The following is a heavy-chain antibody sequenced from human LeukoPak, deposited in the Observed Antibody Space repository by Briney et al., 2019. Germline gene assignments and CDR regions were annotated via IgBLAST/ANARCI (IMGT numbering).Heavy chain of an antibody. J-gene: IGHJ4*02. D-gene: IGHD6-19*01. CDR2: IYSGGST. CDR3: AGSIAVSNFDY. V-gene: IGHV3-53*01. Sequence: GGSLRLSCAASGFTFSSNYMSWVRQAPGKGLEWVSVIYSGGSTYYADSVKGRFTISRDNSKNTLYLQMNSLRAEDTAVYYCAGSIAVSNFDYWGQGTLVTVSS. CDR1: GFTFSSNY.